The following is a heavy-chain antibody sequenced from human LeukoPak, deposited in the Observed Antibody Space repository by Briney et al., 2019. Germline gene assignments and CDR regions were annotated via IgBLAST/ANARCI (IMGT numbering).Heavy chain of an antibody. CDR1: GGSINSHSYY. V-gene: IGHV4-39*01. CDR3: VRHISTNTGYFDS. Sequence: SETLSLTCTVSGGSINSHSYYWGWIRQPPGTGLEWIGSVYYDGTSHSNPSLKTRVGVFVDTSRDQFSLDLDFVTAADTALYYCVRHISTNTGYFDSCGQGTLVSVSS. J-gene: IGHJ4*02. D-gene: IGHD5-24*01. CDR2: VYYDGTS.